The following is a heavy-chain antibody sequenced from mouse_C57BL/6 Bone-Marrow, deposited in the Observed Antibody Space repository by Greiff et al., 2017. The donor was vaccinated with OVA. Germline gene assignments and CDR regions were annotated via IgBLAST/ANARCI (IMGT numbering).Heavy chain of an antibody. CDR3: HGSSYWYFDV. CDR1: GYTFTSYG. J-gene: IGHJ1*03. D-gene: IGHD1-1*01. Sequence: LVESGAELARPGASVKLSCKASGYTFTSYGISWVKQRTGQGLEWIGEIYPRSGNTYYNEKFKGKATLTADKSSSTAYMELRSLTSEDSAVYFCHGSSYWYFDVWGTGTTVTVSS. V-gene: IGHV1-81*01. CDR2: IYPRSGNT.